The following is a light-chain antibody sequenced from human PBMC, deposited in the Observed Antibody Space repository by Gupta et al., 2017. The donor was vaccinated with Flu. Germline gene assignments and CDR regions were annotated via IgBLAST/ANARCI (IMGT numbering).Light chain of an antibody. CDR3: CSCGATYH. J-gene: IGLJ2*01. CDR1: TSDIGNYYY. CDR2: DGR. Sequence: GKSVTSSGNGTTSDIGNYYYGSRYQQHPGKDPKLMIDDGRKRPAGVPDCFSGSKSGTTASLTLAGRQAEDEDDYYCCSCGATYHFGGGTKLTVL. V-gene: IGLV2-11*03.